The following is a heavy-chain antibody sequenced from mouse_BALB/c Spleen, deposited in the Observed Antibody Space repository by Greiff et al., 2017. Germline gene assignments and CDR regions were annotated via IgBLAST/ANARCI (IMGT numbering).Heavy chain of an antibody. CDR2: ISTYSGNT. V-gene: IGHV1-67*01. Sequence: VQLQQSGPELVRPGFSVKISCKGSGYTFTDYAMHWVKQSHAKSLEWIGVISTYSGNTNYNQKFKGKATMTVDKSSSTAYMELARLTSEDSAIYYCARNGNYDAMDYWGQGTSVTVSS. J-gene: IGHJ4*01. CDR3: ARNGNYDAMDY. CDR1: GYTFTDYA. D-gene: IGHD2-1*01.